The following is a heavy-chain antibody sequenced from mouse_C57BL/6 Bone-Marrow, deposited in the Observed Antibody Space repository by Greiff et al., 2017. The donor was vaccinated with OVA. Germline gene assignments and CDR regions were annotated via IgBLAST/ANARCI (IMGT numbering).Heavy chain of an antibody. V-gene: IGHV3-6*01. CDR3: AIGVPPDY. CDR2: ISYDGSN. J-gene: IGHJ2*01. Sequence: EVQLQQSGPGLVKPSQSLSLTCSVTGYSITSGYYWNWIRQFPGNKLEWMGYISYDGSNNYNPSLKNRISITRDTSKNQFFLKLNSVTTEDTATYYCAIGVPPDYWGQGTTLTVSS. D-gene: IGHD5-1*01. CDR1: GYSITSGYY.